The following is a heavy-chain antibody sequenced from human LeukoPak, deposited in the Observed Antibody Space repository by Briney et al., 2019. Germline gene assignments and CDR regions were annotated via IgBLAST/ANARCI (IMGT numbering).Heavy chain of an antibody. CDR3: ARARSGSHFDY. D-gene: IGHD3-3*01. Sequence: SQTLSLTCTVSGVSISSGSYYWSWIRQPAGKGLEWIGRIYTSGSTNYNPSLKSRVTISVDTSKNHFSLKLFSVTAADTAVYFCARARSGSHFDYWGQGTLVTVSS. CDR1: GVSISSGSYY. V-gene: IGHV4-61*02. J-gene: IGHJ4*02. CDR2: IYTSGST.